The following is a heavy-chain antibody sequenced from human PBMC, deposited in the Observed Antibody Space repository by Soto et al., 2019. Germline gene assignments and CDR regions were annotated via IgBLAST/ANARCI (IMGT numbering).Heavy chain of an antibody. J-gene: IGHJ4*02. Sequence: QIQLLQSGAEVKKPGASVKVTCKASGYTFRNFGISWVRQAPGQGLEWMGWISAYNANANYAQKFQGRLTMTADTSTSTAYMELRSLRSDDTAVYYCEREHSYFDSWGQGTLVTVSS. CDR2: ISAYNANA. D-gene: IGHD2-21*01. CDR3: EREHSYFDS. CDR1: GYTFRNFG. V-gene: IGHV1-18*01.